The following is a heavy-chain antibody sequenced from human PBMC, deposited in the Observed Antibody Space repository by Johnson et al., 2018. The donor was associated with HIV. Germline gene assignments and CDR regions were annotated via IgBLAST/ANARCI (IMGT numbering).Heavy chain of an antibody. Sequence: VQLVESGGGLVKPGGSLRLSCAASGFTFSHAWMTWVRQAPGKGLEWIGRIKSKTDGGTTEYAAPVKGRFTISRDDSKNTLFLQMNSLKIEDTATYYCTTAGSSGSAHAFDIWGQGTRVTVSS. CDR1: GFTFSHAW. J-gene: IGHJ3*02. CDR3: TTAGSSGSAHAFDI. CDR2: IKSKTDGGTT. V-gene: IGHV3-15*01. D-gene: IGHD3-22*01.